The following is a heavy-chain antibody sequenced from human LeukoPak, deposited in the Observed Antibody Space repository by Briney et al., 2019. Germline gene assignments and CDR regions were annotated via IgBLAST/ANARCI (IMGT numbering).Heavy chain of an antibody. CDR3: AKDLISPRSVGSSEKLDY. D-gene: IGHD3-10*01. CDR1: GFTFSSYA. CDR2: ISGSGGST. Sequence: GGSLRLSCAASGFTFSSYAMSWVRQAPGKGLEWVSAISGSGGSTYYADSVKGRFTISRDNSKNTLYLEMNSLGPEDTAIYYCAKDLISPRSVGSSEKLDYWGQGTLVTVSS. V-gene: IGHV3-23*01. J-gene: IGHJ4*02.